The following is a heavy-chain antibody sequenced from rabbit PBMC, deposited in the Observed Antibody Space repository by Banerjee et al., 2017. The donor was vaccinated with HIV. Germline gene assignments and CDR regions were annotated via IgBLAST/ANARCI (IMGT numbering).Heavy chain of an antibody. CDR3: ARERYGGTSYNL. V-gene: IGHV1S45*01. J-gene: IGHJ4*01. D-gene: IGHD8-1*01. CDR1: GFSFSSSYW. CDR2: IAAGDAYT. Sequence: QEQLEESGGGLVQPGGSLKLTCKASGFSFSSSYWISWVRQAPGKGLEWIACIAAGDAYTYYANWAKGRFTISKISSTTVTLQMTSLTAADTATYFCARERYGGTSYNLWGPGTLVTVS.